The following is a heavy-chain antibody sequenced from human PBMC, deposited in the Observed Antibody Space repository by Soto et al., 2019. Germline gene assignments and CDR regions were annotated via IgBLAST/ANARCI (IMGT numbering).Heavy chain of an antibody. CDR1: GFTFDDSA. CDR3: AKPSQSVSSALFDS. D-gene: IGHD6-6*01. Sequence: SVGSLRLSCAASGFTFDDSAMHWGRQAPGKGLEWVSFITWDGSSTYYADSVKGRFTISRDNTKSSLYLQMNSLRAEDTALYYCAKPSQSVSSALFDSWGPGTLVTVSS. J-gene: IGHJ4*02. V-gene: IGHV3-43D*04. CDR2: ITWDGSST.